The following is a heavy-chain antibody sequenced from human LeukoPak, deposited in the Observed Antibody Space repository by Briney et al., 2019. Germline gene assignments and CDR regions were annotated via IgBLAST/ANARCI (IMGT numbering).Heavy chain of an antibody. D-gene: IGHD1-1*01. CDR2: INPSGGST. J-gene: IGHJ4*02. V-gene: IGHV1-46*01. Sequence: ASVKVSCKASGYTFTSYYMHWVRQAPGQGLEWMGIINPSGGSTSYAQKFQGRVTMTRDMSTSTVYMELSSLRSEDTAVYYCARDQIGLERVYYFDYWGQGTLVTVSS. CDR1: GYTFTSYY. CDR3: ARDQIGLERVYYFDY.